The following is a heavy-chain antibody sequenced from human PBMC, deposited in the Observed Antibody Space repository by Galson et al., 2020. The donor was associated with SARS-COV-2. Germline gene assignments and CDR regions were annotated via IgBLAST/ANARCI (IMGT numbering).Heavy chain of an antibody. J-gene: IGHJ6*02. CDR1: GYSFTNYW. CDR3: VRRLYAIPHGMDV. D-gene: IGHD2-8*01. CDR2: IYPGDSDT. Sequence: HGESLKISCKASGYSFTNYWICWVRQMPGKGLEWMGIIYPGDSDTRYSPSFQGQVTVSADKSITTAYLQWSSLKASDTAIYYCVRRLYAIPHGMDVWGQGTTVTVSS. V-gene: IGHV5-51*01.